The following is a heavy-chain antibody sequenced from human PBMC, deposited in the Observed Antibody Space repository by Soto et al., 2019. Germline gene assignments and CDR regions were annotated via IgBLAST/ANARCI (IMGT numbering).Heavy chain of an antibody. J-gene: IGHJ6*02. CDR3: ARVSLTTVFNV. CDR1: GYTFTLYA. D-gene: IGHD4-17*01. Sequence: GASVKVSCKASGYTFTLYAMHWVRQAPGQRLEWMGWINAGNGNTKYSQKFQGRVTITRDTSASTAYMELSSLRSEDTAVYYCARVSLTTVFNVWGQGTTVTVSS. CDR2: INAGNGNT. V-gene: IGHV1-3*01.